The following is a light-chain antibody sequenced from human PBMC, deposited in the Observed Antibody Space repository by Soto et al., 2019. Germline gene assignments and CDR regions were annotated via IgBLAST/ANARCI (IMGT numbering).Light chain of an antibody. Sequence: EIVLTQSPGTLSLSPGEGATLSCRASQSVSTFYLAWYQQKPGQAPRLVIYDASNRATGIPARFSGSGSGTDFTLTISSLEPEDFAVYYCQQRSNWITFGQGTRLEIK. V-gene: IGKV3-11*01. CDR2: DAS. CDR3: QQRSNWIT. J-gene: IGKJ5*01. CDR1: QSVSTFY.